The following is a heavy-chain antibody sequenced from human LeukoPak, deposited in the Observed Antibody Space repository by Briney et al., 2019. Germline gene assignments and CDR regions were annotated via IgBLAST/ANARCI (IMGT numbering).Heavy chain of an antibody. V-gene: IGHV4-59*12. CDR3: ARGLPKNDYGDYGGTWFDP. CDR2: YHTGST. Sequence: YHTGSTSYSPSLKSRVTISADTSQNQFSLKLSSVTAADTAVYYCARGLPKNDYGDYGGTWFDPWGQGTLVTVSS. J-gene: IGHJ5*02. D-gene: IGHD4-17*01.